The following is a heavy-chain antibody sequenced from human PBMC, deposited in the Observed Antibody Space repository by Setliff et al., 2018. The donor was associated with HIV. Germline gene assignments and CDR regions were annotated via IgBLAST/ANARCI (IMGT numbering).Heavy chain of an antibody. CDR2: IDPEDGET. J-gene: IGHJ4*02. V-gene: IGHV3-7*04. CDR1: GYNFGSYF. Sequence: SCKASGYNFGSYFMHWVRQAPGKGLEWMGRIDPEDGETNYADSVKGRFTISRDNPKNSLYLQMNSLTAEDTAVYYCARDPQRGDGYSFDYWGQGTLVTVSS. D-gene: IGHD2-21*01. CDR3: ARDPQRGDGYSFDY.